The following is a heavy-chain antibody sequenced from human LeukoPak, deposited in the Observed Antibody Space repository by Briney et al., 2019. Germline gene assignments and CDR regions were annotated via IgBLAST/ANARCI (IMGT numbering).Heavy chain of an antibody. CDR2: ISCGGHT. CDR3: ARQIALAGEWAFDI. D-gene: IGHD6-19*01. J-gene: IGHJ3*02. V-gene: IGHV4-39*01. Sequence: PSETLSLTCAVSGASFSSSGYYWIWIRQPPGKGLEWIGSISCGGHTYYSPSLRSRVTISVDTSNNRFSLQLSSVTAADTAVYYCARQIALAGEWAFDIWGQGTMATVSS. CDR1: GASFSSSGYY.